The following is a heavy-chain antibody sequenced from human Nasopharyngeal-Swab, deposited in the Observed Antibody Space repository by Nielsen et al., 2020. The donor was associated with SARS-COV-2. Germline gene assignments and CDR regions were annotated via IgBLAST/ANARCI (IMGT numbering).Heavy chain of an antibody. Sequence: GGSLRLSCAASGFSFSTYTMNWVRHAPGKGLEWLSSISSDSGAKYHADSVKGRFTISRDNAKNSLYLEMNSLRAEDTAVYYCLRGDRRDYWGPGTLVSVSS. CDR3: LRGDRRDY. CDR2: ISSDSGAK. V-gene: IGHV3-21*01. D-gene: IGHD3-22*01. CDR1: GFSFSTYT. J-gene: IGHJ4*02.